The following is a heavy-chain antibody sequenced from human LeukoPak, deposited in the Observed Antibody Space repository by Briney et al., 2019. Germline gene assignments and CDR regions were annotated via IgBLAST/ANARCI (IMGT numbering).Heavy chain of an antibody. J-gene: IGHJ5*02. CDR2: IRSSGSTI. CDR3: ARDGGSGWYRDWFDP. Sequence: GGSLRLSCAASAFTFSTYSINWVRQAPGKGLEWVSYIRSSGSTIYYADSVKGRFTISRDNAKNSLYLQMNSLRAEDTAVYYCARDGGSGWYRDWFDPWGQGTLVTVSS. CDR1: AFTFSTYS. V-gene: IGHV3-48*04. D-gene: IGHD6-19*01.